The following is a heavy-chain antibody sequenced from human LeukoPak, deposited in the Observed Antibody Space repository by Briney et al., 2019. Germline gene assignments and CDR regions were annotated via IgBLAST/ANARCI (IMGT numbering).Heavy chain of an antibody. CDR2: ISYDGSNK. CDR3: AKAGYSSSWFYDY. V-gene: IGHV3-30*18. J-gene: IGHJ4*02. D-gene: IGHD6-13*01. Sequence: GRSLRLSCAASGSTFSSYGMHWVRQAPGKGLEWVAVISYDGSNKYYADSVKGRFTISRDNSKNTLYLQMNSLRAEDTAVYYCAKAGYSSSWFYDYWGQGTLVTVSS. CDR1: GSTFSSYG.